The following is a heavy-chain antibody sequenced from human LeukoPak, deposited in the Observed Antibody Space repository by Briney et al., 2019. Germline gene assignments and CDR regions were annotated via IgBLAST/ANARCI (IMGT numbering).Heavy chain of an antibody. Sequence: PSETLSLTCAVYGGSFSGYYWSWIRQPPGKGLEWIGEINHSGSTNYNPSLKSRVTISVDTSKNQFSLKLSSVTAADTAVYYCAREGRPSVLRYFDWYNWFDPWGQGTLVTVSS. V-gene: IGHV4-34*01. CDR3: AREGRPSVLRYFDWYNWFDP. CDR1: GGSFSGYY. D-gene: IGHD3-9*01. CDR2: INHSGST. J-gene: IGHJ5*02.